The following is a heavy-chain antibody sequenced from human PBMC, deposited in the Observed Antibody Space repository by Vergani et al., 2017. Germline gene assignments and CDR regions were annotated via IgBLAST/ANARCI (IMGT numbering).Heavy chain of an antibody. Sequence: EVQLVESGGGLVQPGRSLRLSCAASGFTFDDYAMHWVRQAPGKGLEWVSGISWNSGSIGYADTVKGRFTISRDNAKNSLYLQMNSLRAEATALYYCAKSRGGSHGWFDPWGQGTLVTVSS. J-gene: IGHJ5*02. CDR1: GFTFDDYA. CDR3: AKSRGGSHGWFDP. V-gene: IGHV3-9*01. CDR2: ISWNSGSI. D-gene: IGHD2-15*01.